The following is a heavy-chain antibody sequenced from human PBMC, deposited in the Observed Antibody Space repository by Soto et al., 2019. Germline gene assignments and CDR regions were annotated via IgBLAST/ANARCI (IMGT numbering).Heavy chain of an antibody. Sequence: SETLSLTCAVYGGSFSGYYWSWIRQPPGKGLEWIGEINHSGSTNYNPSLKSRVTISVDTSKNQFSLKLSSVTAADTAVYYCAIPIEYSGSSAFDIWGQGTMVTVSS. CDR1: GGSFSGYY. V-gene: IGHV4-34*01. CDR2: INHSGST. J-gene: IGHJ3*02. D-gene: IGHD6-6*01. CDR3: AIPIEYSGSSAFDI.